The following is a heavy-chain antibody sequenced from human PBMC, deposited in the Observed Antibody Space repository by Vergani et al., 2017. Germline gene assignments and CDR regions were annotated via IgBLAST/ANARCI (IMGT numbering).Heavy chain of an antibody. V-gene: IGHV3-48*03. Sequence: EVQLVESGGGLVQPGGSLRLSCAASGFTFSSYEMNWVRQAPGKGLEWVSYISSSGSIIYYADSVKGRFTISRDNAKNSLYLQMNSLRAEDTAVYYCARVIAVAGIHFDYWGQGTLVTVAS. J-gene: IGHJ4*02. CDR2: ISSSGSII. D-gene: IGHD6-19*01. CDR1: GFTFSSYE. CDR3: ARVIAVAGIHFDY.